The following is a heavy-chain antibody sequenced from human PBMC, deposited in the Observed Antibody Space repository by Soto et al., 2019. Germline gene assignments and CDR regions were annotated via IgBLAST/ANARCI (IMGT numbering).Heavy chain of an antibody. CDR3: ARVSGIAVAEV. CDR1: GYTFTSYA. V-gene: IGHV1-3*01. J-gene: IGHJ4*02. CDR2: INAGNGNT. Sequence: QVQLVQSGAEVKKPGASVKVSCKASGYTFTSYAMHWVRQAPGQRLEWMGWINAGNGNTKYSQKFQGRVTITRDTSASTADMELSSLRSEDTAVYYCARVSGIAVAEVCGLGTLVTVSS. D-gene: IGHD6-19*01.